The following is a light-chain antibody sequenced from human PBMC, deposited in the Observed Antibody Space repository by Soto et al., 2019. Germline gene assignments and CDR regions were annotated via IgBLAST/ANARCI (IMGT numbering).Light chain of an antibody. CDR3: QQYGSSPMYT. V-gene: IGKV3-20*01. CDR1: QSVSSSY. Sequence: EIGLTQSPGTLSLAPGERATLSCRASQSVSSSYLAWYQQKPGQAPRLLIYGASSRATGIPDRFSGRGSGTDFTLTISRLEPEDFAVYYCQQYGSSPMYTFGQGTKLEIK. CDR2: GAS. J-gene: IGKJ2*01.